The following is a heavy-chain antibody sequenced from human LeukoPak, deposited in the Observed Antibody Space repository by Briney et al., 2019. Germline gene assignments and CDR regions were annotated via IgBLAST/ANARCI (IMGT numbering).Heavy chain of an antibody. V-gene: IGHV3-23*01. CDR1: GFTFSSHA. D-gene: IGHD3-3*01. Sequence: TGGSLRLSCAASGFTFSSHAMSWVRQAPGKGLEWVSFISGPGESTYYADSVEGRFTISRDNSKNTLYLAMNSLRAEDTAVYYCAKGSSYDFWSGYTLDYWGQGTLVTVSS. J-gene: IGHJ4*02. CDR2: ISGPGEST. CDR3: AKGSSYDFWSGYTLDY.